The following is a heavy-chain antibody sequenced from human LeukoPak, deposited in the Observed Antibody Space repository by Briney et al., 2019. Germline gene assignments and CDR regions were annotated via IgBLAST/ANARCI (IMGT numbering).Heavy chain of an antibody. V-gene: IGHV4-59*01. J-gene: IGHJ5*02. CDR2: MYYSGST. CDR3: ARDARRGWFDP. D-gene: IGHD3-10*01. CDR1: GGSISSYY. Sequence: PSETLSLTCTVSGGSISSYYWSWIRQPPGKGLEWIGYMYYSGSTNYNPSLKSRVTISVDTSKNQFSRKLSSVTAADTAVYYCARDARRGWFDPWGQGTLVTVSS.